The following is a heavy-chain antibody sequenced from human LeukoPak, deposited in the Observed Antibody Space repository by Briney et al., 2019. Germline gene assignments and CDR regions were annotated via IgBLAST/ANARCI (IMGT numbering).Heavy chain of an antibody. D-gene: IGHD3-16*01. J-gene: IGHJ4*02. CDR3: AKLERSDVDYYS. CDR2: ISGRGGNT. Sequence: GGSLRLSCAASGFSFSTYAMSWVRQAPGKGLEWVSTISGRGGNTYYADSVRGRFTISRVNSVNTLYLQMNSLRVEDTAMYHCAKLERSDVDYYSWGQGTLVTVSS. CDR1: GFSFSTYA. V-gene: IGHV3-23*01.